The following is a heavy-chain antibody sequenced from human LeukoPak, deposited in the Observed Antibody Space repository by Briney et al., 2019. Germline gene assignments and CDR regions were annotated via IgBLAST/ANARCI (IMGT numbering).Heavy chain of an antibody. V-gene: IGHV3-21*01. CDR1: GFTFSSYS. CDR3: ASPRYSSSWYLGY. CDR2: ISSSSSYI. D-gene: IGHD6-13*01. Sequence: GGSLRLSCAASGFTFSSYSMNWVRQALGKGLEWVSSISSSSSYIYYADSVKGRFTISRDNAKNSLYLQMNSLRAEDTAVYYCASPRYSSSWYLGYWGQGTLVTVSS. J-gene: IGHJ4*02.